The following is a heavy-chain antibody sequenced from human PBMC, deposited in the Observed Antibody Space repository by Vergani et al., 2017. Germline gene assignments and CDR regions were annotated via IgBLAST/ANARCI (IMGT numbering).Heavy chain of an antibody. CDR2: IYYSGST. J-gene: IGHJ3*02. Sequence: QVQLQESGPGLVKPSETLSLTCTVSGGCISSYYWSWIRQPTGKGLEWIGYIYYSGSTNYNPSLKSRVTISVDTSKNQFSLKLSSVTAADTAVYYCARNPYCGGDCYSDAFDIWGQGTMVTVSS. CDR1: GGCISSYY. V-gene: IGHV4-59*01. D-gene: IGHD2-21*02. CDR3: ARNPYCGGDCYSDAFDI.